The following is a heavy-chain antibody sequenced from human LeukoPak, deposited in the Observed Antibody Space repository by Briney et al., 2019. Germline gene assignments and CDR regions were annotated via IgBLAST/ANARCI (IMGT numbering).Heavy chain of an antibody. Sequence: GPVKVSCKASGYTFTSYGISWVRQAPGQGLEWMGWISAYNGNTNYAQKLQGRVTMTTDTSTSTAYMELRSLRSDDTAVYYCALSSSSWYFDYYYYYGMDVWGQGTTVTVSS. CDR1: GYTFTSYG. J-gene: IGHJ6*02. CDR2: ISAYNGNT. CDR3: ALSSSSWYFDYYYYYGMDV. D-gene: IGHD6-13*01. V-gene: IGHV1-18*01.